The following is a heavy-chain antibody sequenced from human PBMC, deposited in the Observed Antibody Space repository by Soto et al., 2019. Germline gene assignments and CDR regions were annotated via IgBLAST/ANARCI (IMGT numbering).Heavy chain of an antibody. CDR1: GGTFSRYA. CDR3: AREGYCSSATCPGYI. CDR2: IIPIFGTA. V-gene: IGHV1-69*06. Sequence: QVQLVQSGAEVKKPGSSVKVSCKASGGTFSRYAISWVRQAPGQGLEWMGGIIPIFGTANYAQKFQGRVTITADKSTSSAYMELSSLRSEDTAVYYCAREGYCSSATCPGYIWGQGTMVTVSS. J-gene: IGHJ3*02. D-gene: IGHD2-2*01.